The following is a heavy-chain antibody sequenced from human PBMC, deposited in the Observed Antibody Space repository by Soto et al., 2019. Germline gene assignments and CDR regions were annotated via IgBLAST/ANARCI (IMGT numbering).Heavy chain of an antibody. V-gene: IGHV3-33*01. CDR3: ARGYGSGGSCYTYGMDV. CDR1: GFTFSSYG. D-gene: IGHD2-15*01. CDR2: IWYDGSNK. J-gene: IGHJ6*02. Sequence: GGSLRLSCAASGFTFSSYGMHWVRQAPGKGLEWVAVIWYDGSNKYYADSVKGRFTISRDNSKNTLYLQMNSLRAEDTAVYYCARGYGSGGSCYTYGMDVWGQGTTVTVSS.